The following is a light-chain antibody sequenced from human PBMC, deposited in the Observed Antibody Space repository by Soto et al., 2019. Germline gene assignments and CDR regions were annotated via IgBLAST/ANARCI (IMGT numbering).Light chain of an antibody. Sequence: QSALTQPASVSGSPGQSITISCTGTSSDIGSYNYVSWYQQCPGKAPRHLIYEVTNRPSGVSNRFSGSKSGNTASLTISGLQAEDDADYYCCSYRSSRTWVFGGGTKVTVL. CDR2: EVT. V-gene: IGLV2-14*01. CDR1: SSDIGSYNY. J-gene: IGLJ3*02. CDR3: CSYRSSRTWV.